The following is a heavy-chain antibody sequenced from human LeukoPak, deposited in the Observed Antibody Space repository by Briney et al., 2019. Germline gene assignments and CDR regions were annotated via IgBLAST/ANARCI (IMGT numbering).Heavy chain of an antibody. J-gene: IGHJ6*02. CDR2: IYYSGST. V-gene: IGHV4-39*07. CDR1: GGSISTTTYY. CDR3: ARVRLWFGGGLSYYYYGMDV. D-gene: IGHD3-10*01. Sequence: SETLSLTCTVSGGSISTTTYYWHWLRQPPGKGRVRNGSIYYSGSTYYNPSFKSRVTISVDTSKNQFSLKLSSVTAADTAVYYCARVRLWFGGGLSYYYYGMDVWGQGTTVTVSS.